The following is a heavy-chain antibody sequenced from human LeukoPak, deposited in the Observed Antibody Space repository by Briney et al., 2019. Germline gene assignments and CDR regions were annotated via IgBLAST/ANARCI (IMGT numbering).Heavy chain of an antibody. CDR1: GFTVSSNY. D-gene: IGHD3-10*01. CDR2: IYSGGST. V-gene: IGHV3-53*01. J-gene: IGHJ6*04. CDR3: ARDLHYYGSGSSTRPNYYYYGMDV. Sequence: GGPLRLSCAASGFTVSSNYMSWVRQAPGKGLEWVSVIYSGGSTYYADSVKGRFTISRDNSKNTLHLQMNSLRAEDTAVYYCARDLHYYGSGSSTRPNYYYYGMDVWGKGTTVTVSS.